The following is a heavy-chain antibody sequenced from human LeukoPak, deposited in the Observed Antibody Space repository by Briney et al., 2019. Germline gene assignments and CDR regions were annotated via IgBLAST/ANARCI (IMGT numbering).Heavy chain of an antibody. V-gene: IGHV3-23*01. CDR2: ISGNGGNT. J-gene: IGHJ2*01. CDR3: ARAIVYWFFDL. Sequence: GGSLRLSCAASGFTFTNYGMSWVRQAPGKGLEWVSAISGNGGNTYYADSVKGRFTISRDNSKNTLYLQMNSLRTEDTALYYCARAIVYWFFDLWGRGTLVTVSS. D-gene: IGHD3-22*01. CDR1: GFTFTNYG.